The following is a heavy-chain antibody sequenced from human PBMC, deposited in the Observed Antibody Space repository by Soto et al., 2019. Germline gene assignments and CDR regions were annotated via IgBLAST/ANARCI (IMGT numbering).Heavy chain of an antibody. D-gene: IGHD5-12*01. V-gene: IGHV4-34*01. J-gene: IGHJ4*02. CDR1: GGSFSGYY. CDR3: ARIRDGYNYDY. Sequence: SETLSLTCAVYGGSFSGYYWSWIRQPPGKGLEWIGEINHSGSTNYNPSLKSRVTISVDTSKNQFSLKLSSVTAADTDVYYCARIRDGYNYDYWGQGTLVTV. CDR2: INHSGST.